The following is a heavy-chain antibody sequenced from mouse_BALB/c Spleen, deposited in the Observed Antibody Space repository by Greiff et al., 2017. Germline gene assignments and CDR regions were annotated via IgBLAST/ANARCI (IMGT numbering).Heavy chain of an antibody. V-gene: IGHV5-6-5*01. Sequence: VQLKESGGGLVKPGGSLKLSCAASGFTFSSYAMSWVRQTPEKRLEWVASISSGGSTYYPDSVKGRFTISRDNARNILYLQMSSLRSEDTAMYYCARGATMSYAMDYWGQGTSVTVSS. D-gene: IGHD2-4*01. CDR3: ARGATMSYAMDY. J-gene: IGHJ4*01. CDR1: GFTFSSYA. CDR2: ISSGGST.